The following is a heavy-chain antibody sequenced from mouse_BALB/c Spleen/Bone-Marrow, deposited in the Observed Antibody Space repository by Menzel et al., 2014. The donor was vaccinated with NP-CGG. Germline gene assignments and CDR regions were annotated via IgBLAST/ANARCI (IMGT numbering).Heavy chain of an antibody. CDR3: ARDSYYYGSSLWYFDV. V-gene: IGHV2-9*02. Sequence: QVQLQQSGPGLVAPSQSLSITCTVSGFSLTSYGVHWVRQPPGKGLEWLGIVGAGGSTNYNSALMSRLSISKDNSKSQVFLKMNSLQIDDTAMYYCARDSYYYGSSLWYFDVWGAGTTVTVSS. CDR2: VGAGGST. CDR1: GFSLTSYG. J-gene: IGHJ1*01. D-gene: IGHD1-1*01.